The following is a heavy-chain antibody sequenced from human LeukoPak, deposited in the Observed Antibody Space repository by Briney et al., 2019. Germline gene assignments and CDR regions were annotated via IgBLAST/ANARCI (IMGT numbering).Heavy chain of an antibody. V-gene: IGHV1-8*01. CDR3: ARVVRGNPNLSFIGRGVGAGGLNWFDP. J-gene: IGHJ5*02. CDR2: MNPNSGNT. D-gene: IGHD6-13*01. Sequence: GASVKVSCKASGYTFTSYDINWVRQATGQGLEWMGWMNPNSGNTGSAQKFQGRVTMTRNTSISTAYMELSSLRSEDTAVYYCARVVRGNPNLSFIGRGVGAGGLNWFDPWGQGTLVTVSS. CDR1: GYTFTSYD.